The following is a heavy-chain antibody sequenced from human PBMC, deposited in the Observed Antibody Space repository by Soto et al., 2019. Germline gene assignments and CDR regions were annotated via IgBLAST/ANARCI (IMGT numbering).Heavy chain of an antibody. CDR3: AKDYSVATDPSSVILFDY. CDR2: IIDNGGT. Sequence: WGSLRLSCAASGFPFKPYAMSWVRQAPGKWLEWVSIIIDNGGTFYADSVKGRFTISRDISKNTVYLQMNSLRVEDTAVYYCAKDYSVATDPSSVILFDYWGQGALVTVSS. V-gene: IGHV3-23*01. J-gene: IGHJ4*02. CDR1: GFPFKPYA. D-gene: IGHD5-12*01.